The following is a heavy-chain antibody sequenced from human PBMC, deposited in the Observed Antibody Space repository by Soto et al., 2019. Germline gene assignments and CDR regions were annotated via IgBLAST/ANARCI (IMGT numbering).Heavy chain of an antibody. J-gene: IGHJ3*02. CDR2: TYYRSKWYN. CDR3: ARVLPSPYRSGGSCYRRNDAFDI. CDR1: GDSVSSNSAA. Sequence: QTVSLTCAISGDSVSSNSAAWNWIRQSPSRGLEWLGRTYYRSKWYNDYAVSVKSRITINPDTSKNQFSLQLNSVTPEDTAVYYCARVLPSPYRSGGSCYRRNDAFDIWGQGTMVTVSS. V-gene: IGHV6-1*01. D-gene: IGHD2-15*01.